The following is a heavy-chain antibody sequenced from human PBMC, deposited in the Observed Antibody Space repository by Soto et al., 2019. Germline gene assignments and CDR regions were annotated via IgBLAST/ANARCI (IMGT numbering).Heavy chain of an antibody. D-gene: IGHD6-19*01. V-gene: IGHV1-69*13. CDR2: IIPIFGTA. CDR3: ARDGYSSGWRSDYYYGMDV. Sequence: GASVKVSCKASGGTFSSYAISWVRQAPGQGLEWMGGIIPIFGTANYAQKFQGRVTITADESTSTAYMELSSLRSEDTAVYYCARDGYSSGWRSDYYYGMDVWGQGTTVTVSS. J-gene: IGHJ6*02. CDR1: GGTFSSYA.